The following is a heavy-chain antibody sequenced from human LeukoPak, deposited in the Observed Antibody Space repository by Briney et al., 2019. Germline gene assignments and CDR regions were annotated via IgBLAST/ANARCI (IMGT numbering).Heavy chain of an antibody. J-gene: IGHJ4*02. CDR3: ARGVGNILTGYSLDY. D-gene: IGHD3-9*01. Sequence: SETLSLTCAVYSGSFSGYYWSWIRQPPGKGLEWIGEINHSGSTNYNPSLKSRVTISVDTSKNQFSLKLSSVTAADTAVNYCARGVGNILTGYSLDYWGQGTLVTVSS. V-gene: IGHV4-34*01. CDR1: SGSFSGYY. CDR2: INHSGST.